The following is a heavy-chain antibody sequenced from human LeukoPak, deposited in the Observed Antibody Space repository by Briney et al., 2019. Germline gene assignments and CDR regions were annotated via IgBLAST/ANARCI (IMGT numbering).Heavy chain of an antibody. J-gene: IGHJ4*02. CDR2: VDPEDGET. CDR1: GYTLTELS. CDR3: ARVFPELSDY. V-gene: IGHV1-24*01. Sequence: ASVKVSCKVSGYTLTELSMHWVRQAPGKGLEWMGSVDPEDGETIYAQKFQGRVTMTEDTSTDTVYMELSRLRSDDTAVYYCARVFPELSDYWGQGTLVTVSS. D-gene: IGHD1-14*01.